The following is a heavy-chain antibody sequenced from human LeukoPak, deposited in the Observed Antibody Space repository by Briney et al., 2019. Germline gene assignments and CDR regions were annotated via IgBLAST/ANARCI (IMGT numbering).Heavy chain of an antibody. D-gene: IGHD6-19*01. Sequence: PGGSLRLSCASSGFTFSSYAMSWVRQAPGKGLEWVSAISVSGGSTYYADSVKGRFTISRDNSKNTLYLQMNSLRAEDTAVYYCAKYSSGWHPPFDYWGQGTLVTVSS. J-gene: IGHJ4*02. CDR2: ISVSGGST. CDR1: GFTFSSYA. CDR3: AKYSSGWHPPFDY. V-gene: IGHV3-23*01.